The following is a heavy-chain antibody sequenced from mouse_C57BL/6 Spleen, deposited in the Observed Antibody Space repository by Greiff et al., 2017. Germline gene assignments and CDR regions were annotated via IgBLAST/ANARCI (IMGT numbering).Heavy chain of an antibody. CDR1: GFTFSSYA. CDR2: ISDGGSYT. J-gene: IGHJ2*01. Sequence: EVQRVESGGGLVKPGGSLKLSCAASGFTFSSYAMSWVRQTPEKRLEWVATISDGGSYTYYPDNVKGRFTISRDNAKNNLYLQMSHLKSEDTAMYYCARDPFSYYGSSYGYWGQGTTLTVSS. CDR3: ARDPFSYYGSSYGY. V-gene: IGHV5-4*01. D-gene: IGHD1-1*01.